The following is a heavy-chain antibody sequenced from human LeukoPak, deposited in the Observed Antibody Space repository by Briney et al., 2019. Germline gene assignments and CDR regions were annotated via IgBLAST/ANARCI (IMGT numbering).Heavy chain of an antibody. Sequence: VASVKASCKASGFTFTASAVQWVRQARGQRLEWIGWIVLGSGNTNSAPKFQGRVTITADESTSTAYMELSSLRSEDTAVYYCARVSYDSSGYYSHGGKGTLVTVSS. CDR2: IVLGSGNT. CDR1: GFTFTASA. D-gene: IGHD3-22*01. V-gene: IGHV1-58*01. CDR3: ARVSYDSSGYYSH. J-gene: IGHJ4*02.